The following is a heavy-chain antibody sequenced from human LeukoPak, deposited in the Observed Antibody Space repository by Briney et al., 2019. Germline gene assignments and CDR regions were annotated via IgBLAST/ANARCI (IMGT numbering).Heavy chain of an antibody. V-gene: IGHV3-74*01. CDR1: GFTFSSYW. CDR3: AQEEDSSSRCLDY. CDR2: INSDVSST. Sequence: RGSLRLSCAASGFTFSSYWMHWVRQAPGKGLVWVSRINSDVSSTSYADSVKGRFTISRDNAKNTLYLQMNSLRAEDTAVYYCAQEEDSSSRCLDYWGQGTLVTVSS. D-gene: IGHD6-6*01. J-gene: IGHJ4*02.